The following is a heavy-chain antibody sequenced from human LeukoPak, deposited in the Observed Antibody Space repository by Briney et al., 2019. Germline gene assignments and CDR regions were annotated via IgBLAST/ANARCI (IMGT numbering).Heavy chain of an antibody. D-gene: IGHD4-11*01. CDR3: ARLGLQSFFDY. J-gene: IGHJ4*02. V-gene: IGHV4-39*07. Sequence: SETLSLTCTVSGGSISSSSYYWGWIRQPPGMGLEWIGSIYYSGSTYYNPSLKSRVTISVDTSKNQFSLRLNSVTAADTAVYYCARLGLQSFFDYWGQGSLVTVSS. CDR2: IYYSGST. CDR1: GGSISSSSYY.